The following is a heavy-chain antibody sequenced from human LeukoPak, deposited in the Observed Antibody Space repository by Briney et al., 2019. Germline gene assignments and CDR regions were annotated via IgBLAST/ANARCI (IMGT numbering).Heavy chain of an antibody. CDR2: ISGFSGDT. D-gene: IGHD6-6*01. J-gene: IGHJ4*02. CDR1: GYDFKNYG. V-gene: IGHV1-18*01. CDR3: ARYKDRYSSPSNFEF. Sequence: SVKVSCKASGYDFKNYGIMWVRQAPGQGLEWMGCISGFSGDTKFGPKFQGRVTLTADTSTATAYMEVRSLRSDDTATYYCARYKDRYSSPSNFEFWGQGTQVTVSS.